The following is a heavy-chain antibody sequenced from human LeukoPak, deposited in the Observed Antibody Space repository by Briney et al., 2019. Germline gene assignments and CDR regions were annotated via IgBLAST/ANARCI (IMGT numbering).Heavy chain of an antibody. D-gene: IGHD2-15*01. V-gene: IGHV1-18*01. CDR3: AREGYCSGGTCYSTMNWFDP. CDR2: ISAYNGNT. CDR1: GFTFTSSA. J-gene: IGHJ5*02. Sequence: ASVKVSCKASGFTFTSSAVQWVRPARGQRLEWIGWISAYNGNTNYAQKLQGRVTLTTDTSTSTAYMELRSLRSDDTAVYYCAREGYCSGGTCYSTMNWFDPWGQGTLVTVSS.